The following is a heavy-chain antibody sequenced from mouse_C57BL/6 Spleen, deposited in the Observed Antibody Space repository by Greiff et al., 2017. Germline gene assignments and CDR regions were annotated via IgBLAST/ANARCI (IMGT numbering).Heavy chain of an antibody. CDR3: ARSPIYYDNC. Sequence: EVQLQQSGPELVKPGASVKISCKASGYTFTDYYMNWVKQSHGKSLEWIGDINPNNGGTSYNQKFKGKATLTVDKSSSTAYMELRSLTSEDSAVYYCARSPIYYDNCWGQGTTLTVSS. CDR1: GYTFTDYY. CDR2: INPNNGGT. D-gene: IGHD1-1*01. J-gene: IGHJ2*01. V-gene: IGHV1-26*01.